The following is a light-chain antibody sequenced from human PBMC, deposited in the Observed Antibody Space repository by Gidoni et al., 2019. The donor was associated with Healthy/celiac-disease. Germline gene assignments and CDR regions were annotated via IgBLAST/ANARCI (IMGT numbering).Light chain of an antibody. CDR2: EVS. CDR3: SSYTSSSTDVV. CDR1: SSDVGGYNY. Sequence: QSALTQPASVSGSPGQQITISCTGTSSDVGGYNYVTWYQQHPGKAPKLMIYEVSNRPSGVSNRFSGSKSGNTASLTISGLQAEDEADYYCSSYTSSSTDVVFGGGTKLPVL. V-gene: IGLV2-14*01. J-gene: IGLJ2*01.